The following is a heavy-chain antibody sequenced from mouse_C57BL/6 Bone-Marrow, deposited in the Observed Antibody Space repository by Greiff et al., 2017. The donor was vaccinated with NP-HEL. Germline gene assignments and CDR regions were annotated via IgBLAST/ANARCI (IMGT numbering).Heavy chain of an antibody. D-gene: IGHD1-1*01. V-gene: IGHV1-26*01. CDR3: AREYYGSSYHWYFDV. CDR2: INPNNGGT. J-gene: IGHJ1*03. Sequence: VQLQQSGPELVKPGASVKISCKASGYTFTDYYMNWVKQSHGKSLEWIGDINPNNGGTSYNQKFKGKATLTVDKSSSTAYMELRSLTSEDSAVYYCAREYYGSSYHWYFDVWGTGTTVTVSS. CDR1: GYTFTDYY.